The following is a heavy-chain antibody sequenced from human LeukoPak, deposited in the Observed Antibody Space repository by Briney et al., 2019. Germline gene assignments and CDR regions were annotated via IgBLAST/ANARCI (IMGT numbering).Heavy chain of an antibody. CDR1: GFTFSSYW. J-gene: IGHJ3*02. CDR3: ARDPAFGAFDI. Sequence: AGGSLRLSCAASGFTFSSYWMTWVRQAPGKGLEYVAIIKPDGSDTYYVDSVKGRFTISRDNAKNSLYLHMNSLRAEDTSVYYCARDPAFGAFDIWGRGTMVIVSS. V-gene: IGHV3-7*01. CDR2: IKPDGSDT. D-gene: IGHD3-10*01.